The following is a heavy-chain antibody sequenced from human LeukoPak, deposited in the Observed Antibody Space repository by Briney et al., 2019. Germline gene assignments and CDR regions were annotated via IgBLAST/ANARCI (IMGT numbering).Heavy chain of an antibody. Sequence: PSETLSLTCSVSGGSISSSSYFWGWIRQPPGKGLEWIGSIYYSGSAYSNPSLKSRVTISVDTSKSQFSLKLSSVTAADTAVYYCARDGYTYGSFDYWGQGTLVTVSS. CDR2: IYYSGSA. V-gene: IGHV4-39*01. D-gene: IGHD5-18*01. J-gene: IGHJ4*02. CDR3: ARDGYTYGSFDY. CDR1: GGSISSSSYF.